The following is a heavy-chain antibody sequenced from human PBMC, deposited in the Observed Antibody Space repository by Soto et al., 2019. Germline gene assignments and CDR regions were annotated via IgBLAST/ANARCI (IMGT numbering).Heavy chain of an antibody. V-gene: IGHV1-69*12. CDR2: IIPIFGTA. Sequence: QVQLVQSGAEVKKPGSSVQVSCKASGGTFSSYAISWVRQAPGQGLEWMGGIIPIFGTANYAQKFQGRVTITAYESKSTAYMELSSLRSEDTAVYYCARAYCGGDCHPLLRAWFDPWGQGTLVTVSS. D-gene: IGHD2-21*02. J-gene: IGHJ5*02. CDR3: ARAYCGGDCHPLLRAWFDP. CDR1: GGTFSSYA.